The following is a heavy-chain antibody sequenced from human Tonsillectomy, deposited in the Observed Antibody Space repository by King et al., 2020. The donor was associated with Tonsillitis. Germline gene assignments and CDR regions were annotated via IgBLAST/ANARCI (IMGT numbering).Heavy chain of an antibody. V-gene: IGHV3-33*05. CDR3: ARERLYDSGWGIDY. Sequence: VQLVESGGGVVQPGKSPRLSCAASGFPFRSYGMHWVRQAPGKGLEWVAVITFDGRSKYADSVKGRFAISRDNSNNTLYLQMNNLRAEDTAIYYCARERLYDSGWGIDYWGQGTLVTVSS. J-gene: IGHJ4*02. D-gene: IGHD6-19*01. CDR2: ITFDGRSK. CDR1: GFPFRSYG.